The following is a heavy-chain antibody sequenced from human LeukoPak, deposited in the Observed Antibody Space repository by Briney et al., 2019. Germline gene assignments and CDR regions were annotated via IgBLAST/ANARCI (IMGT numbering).Heavy chain of an antibody. V-gene: IGHV1-8*01. Sequence: ASVKVSCKASGYTFTGYDINWVRQATGQGLEWMGWMNPNSGNTGYAQKFQGRLSLTRDMSTSTDYMELSSLRSEDTAVYYCARDNSVGDTAWWFDPWGQGTLVTVSS. CDR1: GYTFTGYD. CDR3: ARDNSVGDTAWWFDP. D-gene: IGHD1-26*01. CDR2: MNPNSGNT. J-gene: IGHJ5*02.